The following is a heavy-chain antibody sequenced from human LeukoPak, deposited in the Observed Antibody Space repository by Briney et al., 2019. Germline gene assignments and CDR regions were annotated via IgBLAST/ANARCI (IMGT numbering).Heavy chain of an antibody. CDR2: IYYSGST. CDR1: GGSISSYY. D-gene: IGHD3-22*01. J-gene: IGHJ5*02. CDR3: AKNGYHNWFDH. V-gene: IGHV4-59*01. Sequence: SETLSLTCTVSGGSISSYYWSWIRQPPGKGLEWIGYIYYSGSTNYNPSLKNRVTISVDTSKDQFSLKVNSVTASYTAVYYCAKNGYHNWFDHWGQGTLVTVSS.